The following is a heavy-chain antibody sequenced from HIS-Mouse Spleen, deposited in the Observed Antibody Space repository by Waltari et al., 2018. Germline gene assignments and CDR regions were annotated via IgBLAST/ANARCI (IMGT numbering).Heavy chain of an antibody. CDR2: IYYSGST. D-gene: IGHD3-3*01. CDR3: ARSPYYDFWSGYSDNWFDP. V-gene: IGHV4-31*03. CDR1: GGPISRVCYY. J-gene: IGHJ5*02. Sequence: QVQLQESGPGLVKPSQTLSLTCTVSGGPISRVCYYWSWIRQPPGKGLEWIVYIYYSGSTYYNPSLKSRVTISVDTSKNQFSLKLSSVTAADTAVYYCARSPYYDFWSGYSDNWFDPWGQGTLVTVSS.